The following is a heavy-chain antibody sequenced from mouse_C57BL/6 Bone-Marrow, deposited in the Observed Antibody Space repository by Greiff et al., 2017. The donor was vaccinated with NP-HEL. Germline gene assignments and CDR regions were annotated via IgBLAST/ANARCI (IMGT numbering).Heavy chain of an antibody. CDR2: IYPGSGNT. Sequence: QVQLQQSGAELVRPGDSVKLSCKASGYTFTDYYINWVKQRPGQGLEWIARIYPGSGNTYYNEKFKGKATLTAEKSSSTAYMQLSSLTSEDSAVYFCARSGGLLWYFDVWGTGTTVTVSS. CDR1: GYTFTDYY. V-gene: IGHV1-76*01. J-gene: IGHJ1*03. CDR3: ARSGGLLWYFDV. D-gene: IGHD1-1*01.